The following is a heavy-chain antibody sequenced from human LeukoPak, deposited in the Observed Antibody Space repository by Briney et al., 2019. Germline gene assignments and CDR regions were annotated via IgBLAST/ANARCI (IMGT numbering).Heavy chain of an antibody. D-gene: IGHD3-16*01. CDR2: IIPIFGTA. Sequence: ASVKVSCKASGGTFISYTISWVRQAPGQGLEWMGGIIPIFGTANYAQKFQGRVTIIADESTSTAYMELSSLRAEDTAVYYCATSWGPDTSTSRWGRDGVDVWGQGTTVTVSS. CDR1: GGTFISYT. CDR3: ATSWGPDTSTSRWGRDGVDV. V-gene: IGHV1-69*13. J-gene: IGHJ6*02.